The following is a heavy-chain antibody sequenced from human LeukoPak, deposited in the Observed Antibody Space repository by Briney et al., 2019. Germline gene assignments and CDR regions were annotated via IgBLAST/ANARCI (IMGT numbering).Heavy chain of an antibody. J-gene: IGHJ5*02. CDR2: INPNSGGT. CDR1: GYTFTGYY. CDR3: ARDMIAARPNWFDP. D-gene: IGHD6-6*01. V-gene: IGHV1-2*02. Sequence: ASVKVSCKASGYTFTGYYMHWVRQAPGQGLEWMGWINPNSGGTNYARKLQGRVTMTTDTSTSTAYMELRSLRYDDTAVYYCARDMIAARPNWFDPWGQGTLVTVSS.